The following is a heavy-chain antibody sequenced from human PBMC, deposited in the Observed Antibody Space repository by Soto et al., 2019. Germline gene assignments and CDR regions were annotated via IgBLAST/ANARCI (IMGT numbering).Heavy chain of an antibody. CDR3: ERASGLRFFDDY. V-gene: IGHV3-21*01. D-gene: IGHD3-3*01. CDR1: GFTFSSYS. Sequence: EVQLVESGGGLVKPGGSLRLSCAASGFTFSSYSMNWVRQAPGKGLEWVSSISSSSSYIYYADSVKGRFTLSRDNAKTSLDLQMNSLRAQDTAVYSCERASGLRFFDDYWGQGTLVTVSS. CDR2: ISSSSSYI. J-gene: IGHJ4*02.